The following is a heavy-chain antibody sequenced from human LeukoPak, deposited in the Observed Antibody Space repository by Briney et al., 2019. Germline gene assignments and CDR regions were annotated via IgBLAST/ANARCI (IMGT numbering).Heavy chain of an antibody. CDR2: IYPGDSDT. J-gene: IGHJ3*02. Sequence: GESLKISCKGSGYRFTTYWIGWVRPMPGKGLEWMGIIYPGDSDTRYSPSFQGQVTISADKSINIAYLQWSSLKASDTAIHYCARFSGDNAFDIWGQGTMVTVSS. CDR1: GYRFTTYW. CDR3: ARFSGDNAFDI. V-gene: IGHV5-51*01. D-gene: IGHD2-21*02.